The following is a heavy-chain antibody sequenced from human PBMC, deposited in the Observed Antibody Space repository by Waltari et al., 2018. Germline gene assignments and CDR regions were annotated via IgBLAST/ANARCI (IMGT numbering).Heavy chain of an antibody. CDR3: ARAGIRSYGMDV. V-gene: IGHV3-30-3*01. CDR2: ISYDGSNK. D-gene: IGHD1-20*01. CDR1: GSTFSSYA. J-gene: IGHJ6*02. Sequence: QVQLVESGGGVVQPGRSLRLSCAASGSTFSSYAMHWVRQAPGKGLEWVAVISYDGSNKYYADSVKGRFTISRDNSKNTLYLQMNSLRAEDTAVYYCARAGIRSYGMDVWGQGTTVTVSS.